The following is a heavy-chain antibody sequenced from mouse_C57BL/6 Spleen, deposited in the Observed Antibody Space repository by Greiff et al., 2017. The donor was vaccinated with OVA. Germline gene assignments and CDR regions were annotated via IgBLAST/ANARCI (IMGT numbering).Heavy chain of an antibody. CDR1: GYSITSGYY. V-gene: IGHV3-6*01. D-gene: IGHD1-1*01. Sequence: EVKLQESGPGLVKPSQSLSLTCSVTGYSITSGYYWNWIRQFPGNKLEWMGYISYDGSNNYNPSLKNRISITRDTSKNQFFLKLNSVTTEDTATYYCARGTTVGIMDYWGQGTSVTVSS. CDR3: ARGTTVGIMDY. CDR2: ISYDGSN. J-gene: IGHJ4*01.